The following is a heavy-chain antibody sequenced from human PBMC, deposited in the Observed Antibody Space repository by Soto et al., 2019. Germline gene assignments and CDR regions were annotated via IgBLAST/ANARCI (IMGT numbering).Heavy chain of an antibody. CDR3: ARVIAAAGFWGFYYYGMDV. J-gene: IGHJ6*02. D-gene: IGHD6-13*01. Sequence: SVKVSCKASGGTFSSYAISWVRQAPGQGLEWMGGIIPIFGTANYAQKFQGRVTITADKSTSTAYMELSSLRSEDTAVYYCARVIAAAGFWGFYYYGMDVWGQGTTVTVSS. CDR1: GGTFSSYA. CDR2: IIPIFGTA. V-gene: IGHV1-69*06.